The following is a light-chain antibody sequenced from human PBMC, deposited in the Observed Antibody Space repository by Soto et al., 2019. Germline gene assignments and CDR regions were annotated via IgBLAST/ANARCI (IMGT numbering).Light chain of an antibody. J-gene: IGLJ2*01. CDR3: CSYTGGSTHVV. V-gene: IGLV2-23*01. Sequence: QSALTQPASVSASPGQSITISCTGTSSNVGTYSLVSWYQHHPGKAPKLIIYEGTKRPSGVSNRFSGATSANTASLTISGLQAEDEADYSCCSYTGGSTHVVFGGGTKVTVL. CDR2: EGT. CDR1: SSNVGTYSL.